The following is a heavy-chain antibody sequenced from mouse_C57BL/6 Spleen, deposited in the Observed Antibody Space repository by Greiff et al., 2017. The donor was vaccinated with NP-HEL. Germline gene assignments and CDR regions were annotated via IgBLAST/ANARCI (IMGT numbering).Heavy chain of an antibody. V-gene: IGHV1-50*01. CDR2: IDPSDSYT. J-gene: IGHJ3*01. CDR1: GYTFTSYW. Sequence: QVQLKQPGAELVKPGASVKLSCKASGYTFTSYWMQWVKQRPGQGLEWIGEIDPSDSYTNYNQKFKGKATLTVDTSSSTAYMQLSSLTSEDSAVYYCARRETAQAWFAYWGQGTLVTVSA. D-gene: IGHD3-2*02. CDR3: ARRETAQAWFAY.